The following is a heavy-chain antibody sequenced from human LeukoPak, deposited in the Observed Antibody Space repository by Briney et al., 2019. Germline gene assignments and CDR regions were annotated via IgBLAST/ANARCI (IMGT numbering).Heavy chain of an antibody. V-gene: IGHV3-21*01. CDR1: GFTFSSYS. CDR2: ISSSSSYI. D-gene: IGHD3-10*01. J-gene: IGHJ5*02. CDR3: ARGGTMVRGVGLDP. Sequence: GGSLGLSCAASGFTFSSYSMNWVRQAPGKGLEWVSSISSSSSYIYYADSVKGRFTISRDNAKNSLYLQMNSLRAEDTAVYYCARGGTMVRGVGLDPWGQGTLVTVSS.